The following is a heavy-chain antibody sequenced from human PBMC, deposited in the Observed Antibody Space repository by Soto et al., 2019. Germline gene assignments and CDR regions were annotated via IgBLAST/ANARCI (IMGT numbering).Heavy chain of an antibody. J-gene: IGHJ6*02. CDR1: GFTFSSYG. CDR3: ARDSDLRYFDWLDYGMDV. D-gene: IGHD3-9*01. CDR2: IWYDGSNK. V-gene: IGHV3-33*01. Sequence: PGGSLRLSCAASGFTFSSYGMHWVRQAPGKGLEWVAVIWYDGSNKYYADSVKGRFTISRDNSKNTLYLQMNSLRAEDTAVYYCARDSDLRYFDWLDYGMDVWDQGTTLTVSS.